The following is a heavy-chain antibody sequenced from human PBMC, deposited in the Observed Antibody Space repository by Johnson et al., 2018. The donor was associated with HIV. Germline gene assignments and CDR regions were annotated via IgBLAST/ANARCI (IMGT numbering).Heavy chain of an antibody. CDR3: ATSTASDAFDI. CDR2: TRFDGSKK. Sequence: QVQLVESGGGVVQPGGSLRLSCAASGFTFSSYGMHWVRQTPGTGLEWVAFTRFDGSKKYYADSVKGRFTISRDNSKNTLYLQMNSLRAEDTAVYYCATSTASDAFDIWGQGTMVTVSS. J-gene: IGHJ3*02. D-gene: IGHD1-1*01. V-gene: IGHV3-30*02. CDR1: GFTFSSYG.